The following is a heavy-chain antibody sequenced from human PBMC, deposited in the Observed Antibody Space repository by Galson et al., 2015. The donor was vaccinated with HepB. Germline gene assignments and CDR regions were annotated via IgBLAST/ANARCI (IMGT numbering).Heavy chain of an antibody. V-gene: IGHV1-69*02. CDR3: ANSEGYYGYFDY. Sequence: SVKVSCKASGGTFSSYTISWVRQAPGQGLEWMGRIIPILGIANYAQKFQGRVTITADKSTSTAYMELSSLRSEDTAVYYCANSEGYYGYFDYWGQGTLVTVSS. J-gene: IGHJ4*02. CDR2: IIPILGIA. CDR1: GGTFSSYT. D-gene: IGHD3-10*01.